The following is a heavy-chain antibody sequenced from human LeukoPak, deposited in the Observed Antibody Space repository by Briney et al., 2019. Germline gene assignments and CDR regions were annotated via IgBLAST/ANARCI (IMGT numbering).Heavy chain of an antibody. CDR3: ARGRPRITMVRGVNYYYYYYMDV. V-gene: IGHV4-34*01. CDR1: GGSFSGYY. D-gene: IGHD3-10*01. Sequence: SETLSLTCAVYGGSFSGYYWSWIRQPPGKGLERIGEINHSGSTNYNPSLKSRVTISVDTSKNQFSLKLSSVTAADTAVYYCARGRPRITMVRGVNYYYYYYMDVWGKGTTVTVSS. CDR2: INHSGST. J-gene: IGHJ6*03.